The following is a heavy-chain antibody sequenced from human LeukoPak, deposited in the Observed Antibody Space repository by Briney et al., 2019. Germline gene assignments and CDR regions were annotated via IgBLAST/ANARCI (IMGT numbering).Heavy chain of an antibody. J-gene: IGHJ4*02. CDR1: GFTFSSYG. V-gene: IGHV3-33*01. Sequence: PGGSLRLSCAASGFTFSSYGMHWVRQASGKGLEWVAVIWYDGSNKYYADSVKGRFTISRDNSKNTLYLQMNSLRAEDTAVYYCARDYDSSGYYPWDWGQGTLVTVSS. D-gene: IGHD3-22*01. CDR3: ARDYDSSGYYPWD. CDR2: IWYDGSNK.